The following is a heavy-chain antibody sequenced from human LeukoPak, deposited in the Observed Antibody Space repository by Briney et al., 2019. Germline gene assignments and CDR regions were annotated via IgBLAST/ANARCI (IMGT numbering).Heavy chain of an antibody. D-gene: IGHD3-22*01. J-gene: IGHJ4*02. CDR2: ISSSGSTI. Sequence: PGGSLRLSCAASGFTFSDYYMSWIRQAPGKGLEWVSYISSSGSTIYYADSVKGRFTISRDNAKNSLYLQMNSLRAEDTAVYYCARVRYSDSSVLTRKRSYYFDYWGQGTLVTVSS. V-gene: IGHV3-11*01. CDR3: ARVRYSDSSVLTRKRSYYFDY. CDR1: GFTFSDYY.